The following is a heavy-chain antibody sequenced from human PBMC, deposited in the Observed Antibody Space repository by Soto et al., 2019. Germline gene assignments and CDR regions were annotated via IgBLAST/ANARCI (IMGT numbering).Heavy chain of an antibody. J-gene: IGHJ6*02. D-gene: IGHD3-16*01. V-gene: IGHV3-11*01. CDR3: AGDLCGMDV. CDR2: ISGSGSNK. Sequence: QVQLVESGGGLVKPGGSLRLSCVASGFTFSDYYMTWVRQAPGKGLEWVSYISGSGSNKYYPDSVKGRYTISRDKANKSVYLQMNSLRAEDTGVYYCAGDLCGMDVWGQGTTVTVSS. CDR1: GFTFSDYY.